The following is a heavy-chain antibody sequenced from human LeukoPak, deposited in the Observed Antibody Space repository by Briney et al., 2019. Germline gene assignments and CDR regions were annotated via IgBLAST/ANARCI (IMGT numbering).Heavy chain of an antibody. V-gene: IGHV4-59*08. D-gene: IGHD6-13*01. CDR2: IYYSGTT. CDR1: GGSISSYY. CDR3: ARRGIAAAGYDY. J-gene: IGHJ4*02. Sequence: SETLFLTCTVSGGSISSYYWSWIRQPPGKGLEWIGYIYYSGTTNYNPSFKSRVTILVDTSKNQFSLNLSSVTAADTAVYYCARRGIAAAGYDYWGQGTLVTVSS.